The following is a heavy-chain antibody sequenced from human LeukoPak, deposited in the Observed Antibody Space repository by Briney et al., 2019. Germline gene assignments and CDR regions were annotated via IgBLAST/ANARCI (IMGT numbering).Heavy chain of an antibody. D-gene: IGHD6-13*01. CDR3: ARVPIAAAGIRGKYYYYYGMDV. CDR2: INSDGSST. J-gene: IGHJ6*02. Sequence: GGSLRLSCAASGFTFSSYWMHWVRQAPGKGLVWVSRINSDGSSTSYADSVKGRFTISRDNAKNTLYLQMNSLRAEDTAAYYCARVPIAAAGIRGKYYYYYGMDVWGQGTTVTVSS. CDR1: GFTFSSYW. V-gene: IGHV3-74*01.